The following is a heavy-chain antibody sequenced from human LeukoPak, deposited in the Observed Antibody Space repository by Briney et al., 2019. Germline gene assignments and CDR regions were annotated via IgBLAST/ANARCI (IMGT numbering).Heavy chain of an antibody. CDR3: ARVSYDILTGYSYIDY. Sequence: GGSLRLSCTASGFTFSNFWMGWVRQAPGKGLEWVANIKQDETEKFYLGSVKGRFTISRDNAKNSLYLQMNSLRAEDTAVYYCARVSYDILTGYSYIDYWGQGTLVTVSS. V-gene: IGHV3-7*01. J-gene: IGHJ4*02. CDR1: GFTFSNFW. CDR2: IKQDETEK. D-gene: IGHD3-9*01.